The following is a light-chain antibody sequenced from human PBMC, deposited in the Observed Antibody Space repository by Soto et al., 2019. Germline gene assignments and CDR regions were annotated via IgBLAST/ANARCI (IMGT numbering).Light chain of an antibody. V-gene: IGKV3-15*01. J-gene: IGKJ1*01. Sequence: EIVMTQSPAILSVSPGERATLSCRASQSVSSNLAWYQQKPGQAPRLLIYGASTRATGIPARFSGSGSGTEFTLTISSLQSEDFAVYYCQQYSDWWTFGQGTKV. CDR3: QQYSDWWT. CDR1: QSVSSN. CDR2: GAS.